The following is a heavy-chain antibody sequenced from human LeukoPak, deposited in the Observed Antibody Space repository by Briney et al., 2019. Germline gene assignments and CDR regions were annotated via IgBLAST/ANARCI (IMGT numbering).Heavy chain of an antibody. J-gene: IGHJ4*02. V-gene: IGHV3-21*01. CDR2: IRSSSSYI. D-gene: IGHD1-26*01. Sequence: GGSLRLSCAASGFTFSSYSMNWVRQAPGKGLEWVSSIRSSSSYIYYADSVKGRFTISRDNAKNSLYLQMNSLRAEDTAVYYCASMRGIVGATMNGMPYHFDYWGQGTLVTVSS. CDR3: ASMRGIVGATMNGMPYHFDY. CDR1: GFTFSSYS.